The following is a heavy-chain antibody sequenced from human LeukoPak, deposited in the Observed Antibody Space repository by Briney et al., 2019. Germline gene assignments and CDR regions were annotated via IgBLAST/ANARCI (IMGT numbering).Heavy chain of an antibody. V-gene: IGHV3-23*01. CDR1: GFTFNNYA. D-gene: IGHD3-16*02. Sequence: PGGSLRLSCAASGFTFNNYAMSWVRQAPGKGLEWVSGISGSGGSTYYADTVKGRFTISRDNSKNTLYLQMNSLRAEDTDVYYCARDLDLAFGGVIVPDYWGQGTLVTVSS. J-gene: IGHJ4*02. CDR2: ISGSGGST. CDR3: ARDLDLAFGGVIVPDY.